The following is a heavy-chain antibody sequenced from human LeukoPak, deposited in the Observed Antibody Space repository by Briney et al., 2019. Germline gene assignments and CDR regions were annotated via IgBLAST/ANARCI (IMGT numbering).Heavy chain of an antibody. J-gene: IGHJ4*02. Sequence: PSETLSLTCTVSGGSISSYYWSWIRQPPGKGLEWIGYIYYSGSTNYNPSLKSRVTISVDTSKDQFSLKLSSVTAADTAVYYRARVQREFDYWGQGTLVTVSS. CDR3: ARVQREFDY. CDR2: IYYSGST. D-gene: IGHD6-25*01. V-gene: IGHV4-59*01. CDR1: GGSISSYY.